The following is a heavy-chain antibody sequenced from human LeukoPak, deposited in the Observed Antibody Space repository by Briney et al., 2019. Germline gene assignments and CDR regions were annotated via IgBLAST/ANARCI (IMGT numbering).Heavy chain of an antibody. V-gene: IGHV1-18*01. CDR1: GYTFTSYS. CDR2: ISGYNGNT. Sequence: AASVKVSCKASGYTFTSYSISWVRQAPGQGLEWMGWISGYNGNTNYAQKLQGRVTMTIDTSTSTAYVELRSLRSDDTAVYYCARTIPDAAYFDYWGQGTLVTVSS. CDR3: ARTIPDAAYFDY. J-gene: IGHJ4*02. D-gene: IGHD2-15*01.